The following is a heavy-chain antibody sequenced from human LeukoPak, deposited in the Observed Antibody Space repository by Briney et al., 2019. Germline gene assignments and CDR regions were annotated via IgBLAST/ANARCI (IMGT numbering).Heavy chain of an antibody. J-gene: IGHJ6*03. CDR2: ISSSGDTT. CDR3: AREGGDIVVVPANVYMDV. D-gene: IGHD2-2*01. Sequence: GGSLRLSCVASGFTFSSYAMSWVRQAPGKGLEWVSGISSSGDTTYYADSVKGRFTISRDNSKNTVFLQMNSLRAEDTAVYYCAREGGDIVVVPANVYMDVWGKGTTVTVSS. V-gene: IGHV3-23*01. CDR1: GFTFSSYA.